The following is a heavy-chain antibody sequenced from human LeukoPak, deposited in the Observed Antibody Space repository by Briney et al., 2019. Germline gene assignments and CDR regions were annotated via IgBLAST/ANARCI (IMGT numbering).Heavy chain of an antibody. CDR1: GGSFSGYY. Sequence: SETLSLTCAVYGGSFSGYYWSWIRQPPGKGLEWIGEINHSGSTNYNPSLKSRVTISVDTSKNQSSLKLSSVTAADTAVYYCARATNNYDFWSGYQFDPWGQGTLVTVSS. V-gene: IGHV4-34*01. D-gene: IGHD3-3*01. J-gene: IGHJ5*02. CDR3: ARATNNYDFWSGYQFDP. CDR2: INHSGST.